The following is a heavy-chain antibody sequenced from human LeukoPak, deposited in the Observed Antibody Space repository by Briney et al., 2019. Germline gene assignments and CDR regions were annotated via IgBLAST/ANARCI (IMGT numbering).Heavy chain of an antibody. D-gene: IGHD7-27*01. Sequence: PSETLSLTCTVSGGSISSGGYYWSCIRQHPGKGLERIGYIYYSGSTYYNPSLKSRVTISVDTSKNQFSLKLSSVTAADTAVYFCASFRGALSSNWGNSWFDPWGQAALVTVSS. CDR3: ASFRGALSSNWGNSWFDP. CDR2: IYYSGST. J-gene: IGHJ5*02. CDR1: GGSISSGGYY. V-gene: IGHV4-31*03.